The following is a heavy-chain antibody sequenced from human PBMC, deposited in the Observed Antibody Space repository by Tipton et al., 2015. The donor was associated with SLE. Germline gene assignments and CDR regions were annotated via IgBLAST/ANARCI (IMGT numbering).Heavy chain of an antibody. CDR1: GGSISSHY. D-gene: IGHD1-26*01. CDR2: IYYSGST. Sequence: LRLSCTVSGGSISSHYWSWIRQPPGKGLEWIGYIYYSGSTNYNPSLKSRVTISVDTSKNQFSLKLSSVTAADTAVYYCARETGAAPSWFDPWGQGTLVTVSS. CDR3: ARETGAAPSWFDP. J-gene: IGHJ5*02. V-gene: IGHV4-59*11.